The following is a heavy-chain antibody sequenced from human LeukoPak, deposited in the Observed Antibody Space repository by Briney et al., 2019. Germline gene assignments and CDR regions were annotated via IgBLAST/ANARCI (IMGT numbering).Heavy chain of an antibody. CDR2: IIPIFGTA. Sequence: SVKVSCKASGGTFSSYAISWARQAPGQGLEWMGGIIPIFGTANYAQKFQGRVTITADESTSTAYMELSSLRSEDTAVYYCARGPEYSSPTSPFDYWGQGTLVTVSS. V-gene: IGHV1-69*01. CDR3: ARGPEYSSPTSPFDY. D-gene: IGHD6-6*01. J-gene: IGHJ4*02. CDR1: GGTFSSYA.